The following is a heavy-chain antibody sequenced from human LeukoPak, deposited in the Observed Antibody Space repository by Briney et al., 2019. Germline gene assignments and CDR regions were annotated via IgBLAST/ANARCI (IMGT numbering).Heavy chain of an antibody. J-gene: IGHJ3*02. CDR3: AKDTHYYDSSGYKADAFDI. Sequence: ADSVKGRFTISGDNAQNSPYLQMNSLRAEDTAVHYCAKDTHYYDSSGYKADAFDIWGQGTMVTVSS. V-gene: IGHV3-11*01. D-gene: IGHD3-22*01.